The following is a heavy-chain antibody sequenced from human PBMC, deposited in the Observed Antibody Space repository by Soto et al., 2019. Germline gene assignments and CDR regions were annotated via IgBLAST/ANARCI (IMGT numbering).Heavy chain of an antibody. CDR3: ARDGPPYYDFWSGYYSTFDY. Sequence: ASVKVSCKASGYTFTSYGISWVRQAPGQGLEWMGWISAYNGNTNYAQKLQGRVTMTTDTSTSTAYMELRSLRSDDTAVYYCARDGPPYYDFWSGYYSTFDYWGQGTLVTVSS. CDR2: ISAYNGNT. V-gene: IGHV1-18*01. J-gene: IGHJ4*02. D-gene: IGHD3-3*01. CDR1: GYTFTSYG.